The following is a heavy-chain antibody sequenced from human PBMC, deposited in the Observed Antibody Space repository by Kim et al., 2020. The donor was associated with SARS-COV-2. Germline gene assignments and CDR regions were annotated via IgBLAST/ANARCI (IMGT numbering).Heavy chain of an antibody. Sequence: GGSLRLSCAASGFSFSSCAMTWVRQAPGKGLEWVSSISHDGSSSHYADSVKGRFTISRDDSKNTLYLQMNSLRGEDTALYYCAKDAGAYSGMDAWGQGTT. CDR2: ISHDGSSS. J-gene: IGHJ6*02. V-gene: IGHV3-23*01. D-gene: IGHD3-16*01. CDR3: AKDAGAYSGMDA. CDR1: GFSFSSCA.